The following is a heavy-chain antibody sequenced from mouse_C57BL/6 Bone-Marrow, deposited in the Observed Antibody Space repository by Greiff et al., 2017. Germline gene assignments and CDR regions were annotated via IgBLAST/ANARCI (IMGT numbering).Heavy chain of an antibody. Sequence: EVHLVESGGGLVKPGGSLKLSCAASGFTFSSYAMSWVRQTPEKRLEWVATISDGGSYTYYPDNVKGRFTISRDNAKNHLYLQMSHLKSEDTAMYYCAREDPFAYWGQGTLVTVSA. CDR3: AREDPFAY. V-gene: IGHV5-4*01. CDR2: ISDGGSYT. J-gene: IGHJ3*01. CDR1: GFTFSSYA.